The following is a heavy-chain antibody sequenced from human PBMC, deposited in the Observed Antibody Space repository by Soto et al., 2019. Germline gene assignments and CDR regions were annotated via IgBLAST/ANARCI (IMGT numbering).Heavy chain of an antibody. Sequence: GGSLRLSCAASGFTFSRYAMHWVRQAPGKGLEWVSDIIDSGGSTYYADSVKGRFTISRDNSKSTLYLQMNSLRAEDTAVYYCGKGRSYYYYYGVYVWGQGTTVTVSS. CDR1: GFTFSRYA. CDR3: GKGRSYYYYYGVYV. V-gene: IGHV3-23*01. CDR2: IIDSGGST. J-gene: IGHJ6*02. D-gene: IGHD1-26*01.